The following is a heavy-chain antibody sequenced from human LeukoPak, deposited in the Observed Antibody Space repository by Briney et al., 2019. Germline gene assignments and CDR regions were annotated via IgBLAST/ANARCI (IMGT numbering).Heavy chain of an antibody. Sequence: GGSLRLSCAASGFTFNSYSMNWVRQAPGKGLEWVSSISGSNSYIYYADSMKGRFTISRDNAKNSLYLQMNSLRAEDTAVYYCARGIIIHYDSSGYYSGYNYYYMDVWGKGTTVTVSS. CDR2: ISGSNSYI. J-gene: IGHJ6*03. CDR1: GFTFNSYS. D-gene: IGHD3-22*01. CDR3: ARGIIIHYDSSGYYSGYNYYYMDV. V-gene: IGHV3-21*04.